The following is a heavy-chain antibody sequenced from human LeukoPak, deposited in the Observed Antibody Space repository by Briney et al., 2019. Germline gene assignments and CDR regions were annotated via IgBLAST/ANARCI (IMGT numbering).Heavy chain of an antibody. V-gene: IGHV3-33*01. J-gene: IGHJ4*02. CDR3: ARSRGIVVPAAMFDY. Sequence: GRSLRLSCAASGFTFSSYGMHRVRQAPGKGLEWVAVIWYDGSNKYYADSVKGRFTISRDNSKNTLYLQMNSLRAEDTAVYYCARSRGIVVPAAMFDYWGQGTLVTVSS. D-gene: IGHD2-2*01. CDR1: GFTFSSYG. CDR2: IWYDGSNK.